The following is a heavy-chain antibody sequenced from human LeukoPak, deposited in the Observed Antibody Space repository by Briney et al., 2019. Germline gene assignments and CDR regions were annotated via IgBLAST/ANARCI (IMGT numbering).Heavy chain of an antibody. V-gene: IGHV4-59*01. J-gene: IGHJ4*02. CDR2: IHHNGAA. CDR1: GASLTSYY. D-gene: IGHD4-17*01. CDR3: VRGHDYGDYADY. Sequence: SQTLSLTCTVSGASLTSYYWSWIRQSPGKGLEWLGYIHHNGAANYNPSLKSRVTISVDTSKNQFSLKLSSVTAADTAVYYCVRGHDYGDYADYWGQGTLVTVSS.